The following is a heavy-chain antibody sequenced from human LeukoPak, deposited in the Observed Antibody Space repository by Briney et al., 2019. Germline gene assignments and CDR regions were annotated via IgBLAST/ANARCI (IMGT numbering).Heavy chain of an antibody. D-gene: IGHD1-26*01. Sequence: GGSLRLSCAASGFAFNNYAMTWVRQAPGKGLEWVSNINDNGGQRHYADSVKGRFTISRDNSKNMMFLQMDSLRAEDTAVYYCAKTQWKVGATDYFDYRGQGILVTVSS. V-gene: IGHV3-23*01. CDR2: INDNGGQR. J-gene: IGHJ4*02. CDR3: AKTQWKVGATDYFDY. CDR1: GFAFNNYA.